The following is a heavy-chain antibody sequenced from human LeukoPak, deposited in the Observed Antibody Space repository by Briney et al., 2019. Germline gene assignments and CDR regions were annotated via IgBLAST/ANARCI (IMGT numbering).Heavy chain of an antibody. Sequence: GESLKISCKGSGYSFTSYWIGWVRQMPGRGLEWMGIIFPGDSDTKYSPSFQGQVTISVDKSISTAYLQWSSLKASDTAIYYCARHDPRVDYYDTSAEVPDAFDIWGQGTMVTVSS. CDR1: GYSFTSYW. J-gene: IGHJ3*02. CDR2: IFPGDSDT. CDR3: ARHDPRVDYYDTSAEVPDAFDI. V-gene: IGHV5-51*01. D-gene: IGHD3-22*01.